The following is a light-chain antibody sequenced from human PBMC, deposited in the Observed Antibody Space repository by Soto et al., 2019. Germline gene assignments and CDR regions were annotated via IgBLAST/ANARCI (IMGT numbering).Light chain of an antibody. CDR2: GAS. CDR1: QSVSSN. Sequence: EIVMTQSPATLSVSPGERATLSCRASQSVSSNLAWYQQKPGQAPRLLIYGASTRATGIPARFSGSGSGTEFTLTISSLQSEDFAVYYCQQRSSWPTFGPGTKVDI. V-gene: IGKV3-15*01. CDR3: QQRSSWPT. J-gene: IGKJ3*01.